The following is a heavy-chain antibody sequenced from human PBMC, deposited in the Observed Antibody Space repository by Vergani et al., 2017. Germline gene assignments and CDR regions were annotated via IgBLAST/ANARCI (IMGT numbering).Heavy chain of an antibody. D-gene: IGHD2-8*02. J-gene: IGHJ4*02. CDR2: IGTYGHK. CDR1: GYSFSSYG. CDR3: ARDALFSVFGYCAGSTCYPDY. Sequence: QVQLVQSGAEVKKPGASVKVSCKASGYSFSSYGITWVRQAPGQGLEWMGWIGTYGHKYEAQKFQGRVTMTTETYTNTAYLEMRSLTYDDTAVYYCARDALFSVFGYCAGSTCYPDYWGQGTLVTVSS. V-gene: IGHV1-18*01.